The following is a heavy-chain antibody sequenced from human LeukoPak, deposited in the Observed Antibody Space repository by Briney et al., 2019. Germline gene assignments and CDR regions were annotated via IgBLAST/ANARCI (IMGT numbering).Heavy chain of an antibody. D-gene: IGHD3-3*02. CDR2: ISYDGSNK. CDR1: GFIFSMYG. Sequence: GGSLRLSWAASGFIFSMYGMHWPRQAPGKGLECVALISYDGSNKDYADSGKGRLTISRDNSKHTLSVQMHSLRGGDPALYYCGRNNLGSINIWGQGKPGPGSS. V-gene: IGHV3-30-3*01. J-gene: IGHJ3*02. CDR3: GRNNLGSINI.